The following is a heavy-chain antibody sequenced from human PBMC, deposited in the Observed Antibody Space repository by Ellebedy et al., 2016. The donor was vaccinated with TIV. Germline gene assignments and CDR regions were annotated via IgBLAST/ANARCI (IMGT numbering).Heavy chain of an antibody. CDR1: GFTVSGDY. J-gene: IGHJ4*02. V-gene: IGHV3-53*01. CDR2: MDAGGNT. CDR3: AGGTY. Sequence: GESLKISCAASGFTVSGDYMSSVRQAPGKGLEWVSIMDAGGNTHYPDPVKCRFTVSRDNSKNTLYLQMNSLIAEDTAVYYCAGGTYWGQGTLVTVSS.